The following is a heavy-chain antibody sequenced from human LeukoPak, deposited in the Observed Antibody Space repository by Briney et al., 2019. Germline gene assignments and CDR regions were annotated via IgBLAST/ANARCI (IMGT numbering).Heavy chain of an antibody. D-gene: IGHD3-10*01. CDR3: ARVSGITMVRGAMDV. V-gene: IGHV4-39*07. Sequence: SETLSLTCTVSGGSISSSSYYWGWIRQLPGEGLEWIGSIYYSGSTYYNPSFKSRVTISVDTSKNQFSLKLSAVTAADTAVYYCARVSGITMVRGAMDVWGKGTTVTISS. CDR2: IYYSGST. J-gene: IGHJ6*04. CDR1: GGSISSSSYY.